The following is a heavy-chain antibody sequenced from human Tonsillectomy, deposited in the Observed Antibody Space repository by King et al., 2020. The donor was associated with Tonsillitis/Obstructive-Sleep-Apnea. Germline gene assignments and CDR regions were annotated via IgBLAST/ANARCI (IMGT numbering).Heavy chain of an antibody. V-gene: IGHV3-30*04. J-gene: IGHJ6*02. CDR2: ISYDGSNK. CDR1: GFTFSSYA. Sequence: VQLVESGGGVVQPGRSLRLSCAASGFTFSSYAMHWVRQAPGKGLEWVAVISYDGSNKYYADSVKGRFTISRDNSKNTLYLQMNSLRAEDTAVYYCARDVTIFGVVGYYGMDVWGQGTTVTVSS. CDR3: ARDVTIFGVVGYYGMDV. D-gene: IGHD3-3*01.